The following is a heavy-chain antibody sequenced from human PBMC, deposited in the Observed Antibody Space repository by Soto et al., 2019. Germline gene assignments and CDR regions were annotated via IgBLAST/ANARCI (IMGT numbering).Heavy chain of an antibody. CDR3: AKDSGVAGTHLYFDY. J-gene: IGHJ4*02. CDR1: GFTFSSYA. V-gene: IGHV3-23*01. CDR2: ISGSGGST. Sequence: EVQLLESGGGLVQPGGSLRLSCAASGFTFSSYAMSWVRQAPGKGLEWDSAISGSGGSTYYADSVKGRFTISRDNSKNTLYLQMNSVRAEDTAVYYCAKDSGVAGTHLYFDYWGQGTLVTVSS. D-gene: IGHD3-10*01.